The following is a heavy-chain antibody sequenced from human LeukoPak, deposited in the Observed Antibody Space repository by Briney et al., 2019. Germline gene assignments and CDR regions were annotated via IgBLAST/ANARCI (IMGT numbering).Heavy chain of an antibody. V-gene: IGHV6-1*01. Sequence: SQTLSLTCAISGDSVSSNCAAWNWIRQSPSRGLEWLGSTYYRSKWYKDYAGSVKSRITINPDTSTNQFSLQLNSVTPGDTAVCYCARDQGYCSAGSCYDFDCWGQGTLVTVSS. CDR1: GDSVSSNCAA. J-gene: IGHJ4*02. D-gene: IGHD2-15*01. CDR3: ARDQGYCSAGSCYDFDC. CDR2: TYYRSKWYK.